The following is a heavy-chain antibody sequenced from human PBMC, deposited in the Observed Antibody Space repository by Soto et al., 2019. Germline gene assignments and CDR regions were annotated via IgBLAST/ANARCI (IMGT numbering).Heavy chain of an antibody. J-gene: IGHJ6*02. CDR1: RFAFSSYS. D-gene: IGHD1-1*01. Sequence: QLVESGGGLVKPGGSLRVSCAASRFAFSSYSMHWVRQATMKGLEWVASINSVASYVYYADSVEGRFTISRDNAKNSVYLQMNSLRAEDTAVYYCTRDRSSFMRVRIRGPYGGLDVWGQGTTVLVS. CDR2: INSVASYV. V-gene: IGHV3-21*01. CDR3: TRDRSSFMRVRIRGPYGGLDV.